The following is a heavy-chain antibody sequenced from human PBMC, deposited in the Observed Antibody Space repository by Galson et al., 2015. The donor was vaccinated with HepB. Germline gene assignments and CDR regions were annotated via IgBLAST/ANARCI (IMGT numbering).Heavy chain of an antibody. V-gene: IGHV1-24*01. CDR1: GYTLTELS. CDR2: FDPEDGET. D-gene: IGHD3-10*01. CDR3: ATYSRPEAAGSMVRGVNLDY. J-gene: IGHJ4*02. Sequence: SVKVSCKVSGYTLTELSMHWVRQAPGKGLEWMGGFDPEDGETIYAQKFQGRVTMTEDTSTDTAYMELSSLRSEDTAVYYCATYSRPEAAGSMVRGVNLDYWGQGTLVTVSS.